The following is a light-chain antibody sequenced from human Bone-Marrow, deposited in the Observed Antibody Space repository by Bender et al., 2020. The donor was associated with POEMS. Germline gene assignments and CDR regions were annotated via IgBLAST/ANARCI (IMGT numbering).Light chain of an antibody. J-gene: IGLJ3*02. CDR3: SSYAGSNTLL. Sequence: QSALTQPPSASGSPGQSVTISCTGTTNDVGRYTHVSWYQQHPGKAPKNMIYDFSKRPSGVPTRLSGSKSGNTASLTVCGLQAEDEADYYCSSYAGSNTLLFGGGTKLTVL. CDR2: DFS. V-gene: IGLV2-8*01. CDR1: TNDVGRYTH.